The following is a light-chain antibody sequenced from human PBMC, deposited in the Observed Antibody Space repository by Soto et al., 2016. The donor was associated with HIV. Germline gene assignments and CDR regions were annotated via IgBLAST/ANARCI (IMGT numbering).Light chain of an antibody. CDR2: AAS. CDR3: QQYYSYPWT. V-gene: IGKV1-8*01. Sequence: AIRMTQSPSSFSASTGDRVTITCRASQGISSYLAWYQQKPGKAPKLLIYAASTLQSGVPSRFSGSGSGTDFTLTISCLQSEDFATYYCQQYYSYPWTFGQGTKGGN. J-gene: IGKJ1*01. CDR1: QGISSY.